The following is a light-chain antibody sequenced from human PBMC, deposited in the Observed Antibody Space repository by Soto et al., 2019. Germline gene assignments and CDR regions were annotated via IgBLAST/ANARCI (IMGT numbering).Light chain of an antibody. J-gene: IGKJ5*01. Sequence: EILLTQSPATLSLSPGERATLSCRASQSVSSYLVWYQQKPGQAPRLRIYNASNRATGIPARFSGSGSGRYITLKISSLDTKDFAVYYCQQRSDWPITFGQGTRLEIK. CDR1: QSVSSY. CDR2: NAS. CDR3: QQRSDWPIT. V-gene: IGKV3-11*02.